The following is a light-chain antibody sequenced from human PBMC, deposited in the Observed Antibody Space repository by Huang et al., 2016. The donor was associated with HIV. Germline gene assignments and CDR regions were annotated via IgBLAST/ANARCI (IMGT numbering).Light chain of an antibody. V-gene: IGKV1-39*01. Sequence: DIQMTQSPSSLSASVGDRVTITCRPSQNIGSYLNWYPQKPGKAPNLLIYAASNLQGGVPSRFSGSGSGTDFTLSISSLQPEDIASYYCQQTYTTPLTFGGRTKVEIK. CDR1: QNIGSY. CDR3: QQTYTTPLT. CDR2: AAS. J-gene: IGKJ4*01.